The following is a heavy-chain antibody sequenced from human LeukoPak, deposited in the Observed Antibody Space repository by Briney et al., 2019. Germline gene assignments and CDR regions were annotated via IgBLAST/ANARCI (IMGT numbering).Heavy chain of an antibody. J-gene: IGHJ4*02. Sequence: GSLRLSCAASGFTFSSYAMSWVRQAPGKGLEWVSAISGSGGSTYYADSVKGRFTISRDNSKNTLYLQMNSLRAEDTAVYYCAKASGYSSSWYGDYWGQGTLVTVSS. CDR3: AKASGYSSSWYGDY. CDR2: ISGSGGST. D-gene: IGHD6-13*01. CDR1: GFTFSSYA. V-gene: IGHV3-23*01.